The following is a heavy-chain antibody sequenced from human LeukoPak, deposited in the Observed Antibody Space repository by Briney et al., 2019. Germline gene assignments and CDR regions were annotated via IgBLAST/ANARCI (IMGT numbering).Heavy chain of an antibody. Sequence: ASVKVSCKASGYTFTSYGISWVRQAPGQGLEWMGWISAYNGNTNYAQKLLGRVTMTTDTSTSTAYMELRSLRSDDTAVYYCARVVGYCSSTSCYSTSVDYWGQGTLVTVSS. V-gene: IGHV1-18*01. CDR3: ARVVGYCSSTSCYSTSVDY. CDR2: ISAYNGNT. J-gene: IGHJ4*02. CDR1: GYTFTSYG. D-gene: IGHD2-2*01.